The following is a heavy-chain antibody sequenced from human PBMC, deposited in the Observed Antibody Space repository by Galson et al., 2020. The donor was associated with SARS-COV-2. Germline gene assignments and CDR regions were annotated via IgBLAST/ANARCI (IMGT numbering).Heavy chain of an antibody. CDR3: ARGRTDLSMIVVVITAASYYFDS. Sequence: PSETLSLTCAVYGGSFSGYHWSWIRQPPGKGLEWIGEINHGGGTNYNPSLKSRVTISADTSKNQFSLKLSSVTAADTAVYYCARGRTDLSMIVVVITAASYYFDSWGQGNLVTVSS. CDR1: GGSFSGYH. D-gene: IGHD3-22*01. CDR2: INHGGGT. V-gene: IGHV4-34*01. J-gene: IGHJ4*02.